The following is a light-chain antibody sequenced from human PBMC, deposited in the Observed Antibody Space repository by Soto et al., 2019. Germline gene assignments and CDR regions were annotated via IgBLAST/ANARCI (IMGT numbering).Light chain of an antibody. CDR2: DAS. CDR3: QQRSNWPWT. Sequence: EIVLTQSPATLSLSPGERATLSCRASQSVSSYLAWYQQKPGQAPRLLIYDASNRATGIPARFSGSGSGTDFTLTISSLEPEDLAAYYCQQRSNWPWTFGQGTKVEIK. CDR1: QSVSSY. J-gene: IGKJ1*01. V-gene: IGKV3-11*01.